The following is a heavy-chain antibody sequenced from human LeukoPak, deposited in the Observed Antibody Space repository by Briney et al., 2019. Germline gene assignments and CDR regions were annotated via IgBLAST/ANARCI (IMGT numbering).Heavy chain of an antibody. CDR3: ASHANFEYSSSSGFDY. CDR1: GFTFSSYA. V-gene: IGHV3-30*04. Sequence: PGGSLRLSCAASGFTFSSYAMHWVRQAPGKGLEWVAVISYDGSNKYYADSVKGRFTISRDNSKNTLYLQMNSLRAEDTAVYYCASHANFEYSSSSGFDYWGQGTLVTVSP. CDR2: ISYDGSNK. D-gene: IGHD6-6*01. J-gene: IGHJ4*02.